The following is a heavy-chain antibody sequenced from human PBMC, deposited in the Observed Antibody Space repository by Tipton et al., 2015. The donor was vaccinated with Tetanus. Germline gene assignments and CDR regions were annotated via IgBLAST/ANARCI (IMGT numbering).Heavy chain of an antibody. J-gene: IGHJ4*02. CDR2: ISYDGSNK. V-gene: IGHV3-30-3*01. D-gene: IGHD1-26*01. CDR1: GFTFSSYA. Sequence: QLVQSGGGVVQPGRSLRLSCAASGFTFSSYAMHWVRQAPGKGLEWVAVISYDGSNKYYADSVKGRFTISRDNSKNTLYLQMNSLRAEDTAVYYCARDSPYSGSYCVFWSFGSYFDYWGQGTLFTVSS. CDR3: ARDSPYSGSYCVFWSFGSYFDY.